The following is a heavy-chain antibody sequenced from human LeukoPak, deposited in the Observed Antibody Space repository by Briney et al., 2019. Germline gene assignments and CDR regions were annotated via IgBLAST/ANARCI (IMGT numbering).Heavy chain of an antibody. CDR3: ARGPSGYYDYVWGSYRYFNWFDP. V-gene: IGHV4-34*01. Sequence: NPSETLSLTCAVYGGSFSGYYWSWIHQPPGKGLEWIGEINHSGSTNYNPSLKSRVTISVDTSKNQFSLKLSSVTAADTAVYYCARGPSGYYDYVWGSYRYFNWFDPWGQGTLVTVSS. CDR1: GGSFSGYY. CDR2: INHSGST. J-gene: IGHJ5*02. D-gene: IGHD3-16*02.